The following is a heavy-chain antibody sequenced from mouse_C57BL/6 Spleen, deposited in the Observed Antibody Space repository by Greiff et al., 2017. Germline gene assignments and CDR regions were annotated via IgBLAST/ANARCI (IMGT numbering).Heavy chain of an antibody. Sequence: VQVVESGPGLVQPSQSLSITCTVSGYSLTSYGVHWVRQSPGKGLEWLGVIWSGGSTDYNAAFISRLSISKDNSKSQVFFKMNSLQADDTAIYYCARKGGGYYAMDYWGQGTSVTVSS. CDR1: GYSLTSYG. V-gene: IGHV2-2*01. CDR3: ARKGGGYYAMDY. CDR2: IWSGGST. J-gene: IGHJ4*01.